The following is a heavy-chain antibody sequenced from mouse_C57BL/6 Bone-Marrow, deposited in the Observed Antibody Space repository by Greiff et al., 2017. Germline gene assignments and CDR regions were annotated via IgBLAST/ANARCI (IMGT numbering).Heavy chain of an antibody. CDR3: ARSGGPPYYAMDY. J-gene: IGHJ4*01. CDR1: GYAFSSSW. V-gene: IGHV1-82*01. Sequence: VMLVESGPELVKPGASVKISCKASGYAFSSSWMNWVKQRPGKGLEWIGRIYPGDGDTNYNGKFKGKATLTADKSSSTAYMQLSSLTSEDSAVYFCARSGGPPYYAMDYWGQGTSVTVSS. CDR2: IYPGDGDT. D-gene: IGHD3-1*01.